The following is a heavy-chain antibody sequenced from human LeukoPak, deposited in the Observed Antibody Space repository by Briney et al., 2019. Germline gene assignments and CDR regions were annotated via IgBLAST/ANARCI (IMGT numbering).Heavy chain of an antibody. D-gene: IGHD1-26*01. CDR2: ISAYNGNT. Sequence: ASVKVSCKASGGTFNSYVISWVRQAPGQGLAWMGWISAYNGNTNYAQKLQGRVTMTTDTSTSTAYMELRSLRSDDTAVYYCARDSQWELLSYFDYWGQGTLVTVSS. CDR3: ARDSQWELLSYFDY. J-gene: IGHJ4*02. V-gene: IGHV1-18*01. CDR1: GGTFNSYV.